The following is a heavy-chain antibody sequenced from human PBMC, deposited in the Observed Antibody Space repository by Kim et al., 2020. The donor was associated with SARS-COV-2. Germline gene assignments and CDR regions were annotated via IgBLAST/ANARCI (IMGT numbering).Heavy chain of an antibody. CDR2: IYPGDSDT. CDR3: ARLIDYGSNNFYFDN. J-gene: IGHJ4*02. CDR1: GYTFTSYW. D-gene: IGHD4-17*01. Sequence: GESLKISCKASGYTFTSYWIGWVRQMPGKGLEWMGSIYPGDSDTRYSPSFQGQVTISADKSIRPAYMQWSSLKASDTAMYYCARLIDYGSNNFYFDNWGQGALVTVPA. V-gene: IGHV5-51*01.